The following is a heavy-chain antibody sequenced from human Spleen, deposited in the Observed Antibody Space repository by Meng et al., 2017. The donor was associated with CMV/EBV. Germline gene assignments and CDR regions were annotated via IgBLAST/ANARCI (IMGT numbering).Heavy chain of an antibody. CDR3: ARAGYCSSTSCSDY. D-gene: IGHD2-2*01. CDR1: GFTFSNLA. Sequence: GESLKISCATSGFTFSNLAMSWVRQAPGRGLEWVSSISSTGSYIYYADSVKGRFTISRDNAKNSLSLQMNSLRAEDTAVYYCARAGYCSSTSCSDYWGQGTLVTVSS. V-gene: IGHV3-21*01. CDR2: ISSTGSYI. J-gene: IGHJ4*02.